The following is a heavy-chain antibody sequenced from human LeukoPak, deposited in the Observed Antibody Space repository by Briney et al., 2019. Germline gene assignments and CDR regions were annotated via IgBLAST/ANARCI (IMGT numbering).Heavy chain of an antibody. D-gene: IGHD6-13*01. J-gene: IGHJ4*02. CDR3: ARLDRIAAAGTVLDY. CDR1: GGSISSSSYY. V-gene: IGHV4-39*07. Sequence: PSETLSLTCTVSGGSISSSSYYWGWIRQPPGKGLEWIGSIYYSGSTYYNPSLKSRVTISVDTSKNQFSLKLSSVTAADTAVYYCARLDRIAAAGTVLDYWGQGTLVTVSS. CDR2: IYYSGST.